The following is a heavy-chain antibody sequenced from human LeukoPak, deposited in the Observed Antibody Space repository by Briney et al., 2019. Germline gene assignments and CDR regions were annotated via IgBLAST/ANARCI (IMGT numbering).Heavy chain of an antibody. J-gene: IGHJ3*02. V-gene: IGHV4-39*01. Sequence: SETLSLTCTVSGGSISSSSYYWGWIRQPPGKGLEWIGSGYYSGSTYYNPSLKSRVTISVDTSKNQFSLKLSSVTAADTAVYYCAKATRYCSSTSCPKDAFDIWGQGTMVTVSS. CDR1: GGSISSSSYY. CDR2: GYYSGST. D-gene: IGHD2-2*01. CDR3: AKATRYCSSTSCPKDAFDI.